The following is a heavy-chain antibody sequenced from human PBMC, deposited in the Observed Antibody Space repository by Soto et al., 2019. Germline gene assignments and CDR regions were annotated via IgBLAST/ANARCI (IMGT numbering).Heavy chain of an antibody. D-gene: IGHD2-2*01. Sequence: PGGSLSLSCAASGFTFSTYEMQWVRQAPGKGLECVSYISNSGRTIYYADSVRGRFTISRDNSMNTLYLQMNSLRTEDTAVYYCAKSPNFYCSSYHCYKYYFDYWGQGTLVTVSS. CDR2: ISNSGRTI. J-gene: IGHJ4*02. CDR3: AKSPNFYCSSYHCYKYYFDY. V-gene: IGHV3-48*03. CDR1: GFTFSTYE.